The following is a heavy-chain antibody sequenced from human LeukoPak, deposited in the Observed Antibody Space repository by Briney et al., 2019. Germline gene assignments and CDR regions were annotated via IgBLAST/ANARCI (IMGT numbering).Heavy chain of an antibody. CDR1: GYTFTGYY. D-gene: IGHD2-21*01. CDR3: ARVAKKEDWFDP. CDR2: INPNSGGT. J-gene: IGHJ5*02. V-gene: IGHV1-2*06. Sequence: ASVKVSCKASGYTFTGYYMHWVRLAPGQGLEWMGRINPNSGGTNYAQKFQGRVTMTRDTSISTAYMELSRLRSDDTAVYYCARVAKKEDWFDPWGQGTLVTVSS.